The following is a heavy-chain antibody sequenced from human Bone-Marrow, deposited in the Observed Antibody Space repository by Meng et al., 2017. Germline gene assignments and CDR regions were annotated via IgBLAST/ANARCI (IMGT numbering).Heavy chain of an antibody. J-gene: IGHJ4*02. CDR1: GYTFPDYW. V-gene: IGHV1-2*06. CDR2: INPKSGDT. D-gene: IGHD6-13*01. CDR3: ARDEDISAAGKLFGDY. Sequence: GQRGPSGAEVKKPGASVKVSCKASGYTFPDYWLHWVRRAPGQCLEWMGRINPKSGDTHYAQRFQGRVTMTGDTSISTAYMELSGLRSDDTAMYYCARDEDISAAGKLFGDYWGQGTLVTVSS.